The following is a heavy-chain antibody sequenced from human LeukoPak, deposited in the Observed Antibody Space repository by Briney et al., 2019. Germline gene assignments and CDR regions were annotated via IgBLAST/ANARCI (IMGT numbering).Heavy chain of an antibody. CDR2: INHSGST. V-gene: IGHV4-34*01. J-gene: IGHJ4*02. Sequence: PSETLSLTCAVYGGSFSGYYWSWIRQPPGKGLEWIGEINHSGSTNYNPSLKSRVTISVDTSKNQFSLKLSSVTAADTAVYYCARDRDSNYVFDYWGQGTLVTVSS. CDR1: GGSFSGYY. CDR3: ARDRDSNYVFDY. D-gene: IGHD4-4*01.